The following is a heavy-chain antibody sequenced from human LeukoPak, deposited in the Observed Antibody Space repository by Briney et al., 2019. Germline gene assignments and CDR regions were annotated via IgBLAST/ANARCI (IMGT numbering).Heavy chain of an antibody. D-gene: IGHD3-22*01. V-gene: IGHV3-21*01. J-gene: IGHJ4*02. Sequence: PGGSLRLSCAASGFTFSSYSMNWVRQAPGKGLEWVSSISSSGSYIYYADSVKGRFTISRDNAKNSLYLQMNSLRAEDTAVCYCARDFEGYYDSSGAYTFDYWGQGTLVTVSS. CDR3: ARDFEGYYDSSGAYTFDY. CDR1: GFTFSSYS. CDR2: ISSSGSYI.